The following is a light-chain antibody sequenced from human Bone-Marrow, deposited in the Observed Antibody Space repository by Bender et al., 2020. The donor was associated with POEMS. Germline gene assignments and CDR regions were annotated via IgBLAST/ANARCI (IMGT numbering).Light chain of an antibody. V-gene: IGLV1-47*01. Sequence: QSVLTQPPSASGTPGQRITISCSGSSSNIGRNFVSWYQHLPGTAPKLLIYRDNQRPSGVPDRFSGSKSGTSASLTISGLQAEDEADYYCTSYSSSPTYVIFGGGTKVTVL. CDR3: TSYSSSPTYVI. J-gene: IGLJ2*01. CDR1: SSNIGRNF. CDR2: RDN.